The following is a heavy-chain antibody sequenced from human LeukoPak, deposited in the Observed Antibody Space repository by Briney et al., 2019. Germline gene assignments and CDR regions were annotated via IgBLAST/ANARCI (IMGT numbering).Heavy chain of an antibody. CDR1: GYTFTSYY. CDR2: INPSGGST. J-gene: IGHJ4*02. Sequence: ASVNVSCKASGYTFTSYYMHWVRQPPAQGLEWMGIINPSGGSTSYAQKFQGRVTMTRDTSTSTVYMELSSLRSEDTAVYYCARGSEIFGSDYWGQGTLVTVSS. CDR3: ARGSEIFGSDY. V-gene: IGHV1-46*01. D-gene: IGHD3-3*01.